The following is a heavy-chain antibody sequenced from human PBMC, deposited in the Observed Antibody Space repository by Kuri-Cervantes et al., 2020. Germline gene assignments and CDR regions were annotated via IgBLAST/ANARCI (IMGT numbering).Heavy chain of an antibody. CDR1: GYTFTSYY. J-gene: IGHJ6*03. V-gene: IGHV1-46*01. D-gene: IGHD3-16*01. Sequence: ASVKVSCKASGYTFTSYYMNWVRQAPGQGLEWMGVINPLAGSHFYSPKFQGRVTLTRDTSTSTVYMELSSLRSEDTAVYYCARDPKFTTQGGVGYYYMDVWGKGTTVTVSS. CDR2: INPLAGSH. CDR3: ARDPKFTTQGGVGYYYMDV.